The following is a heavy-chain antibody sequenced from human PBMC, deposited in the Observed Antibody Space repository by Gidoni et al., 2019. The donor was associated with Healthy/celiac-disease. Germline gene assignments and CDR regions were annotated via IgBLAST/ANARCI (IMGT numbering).Heavy chain of an antibody. CDR2: IYSGGST. CDR3: ARYYGMDV. Sequence: EVQLVESGGGLVQPGGSLRLSCAASGFTVSSHYMSWVRQAPGKGLEWVSFIYSGGSTYYADSVKGRFTISRDNSENTLYLQMNSLSAEDTAVYYCARYYGMDVWGQGTTVTVSS. J-gene: IGHJ6*02. V-gene: IGHV3-66*02. CDR1: GFTVSSHY.